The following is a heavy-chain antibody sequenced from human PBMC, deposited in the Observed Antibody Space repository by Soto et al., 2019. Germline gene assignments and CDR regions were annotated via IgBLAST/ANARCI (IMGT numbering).Heavy chain of an antibody. CDR2: IVVGSGNT. D-gene: IGHD1-26*01. J-gene: IGHJ1*01. Sequence: SVKVSCKASGFTFTSSAVQWVRQARGQRLEWIGWIVVGSGNTNYAQKFQERVTITRDMSTSTAYMELSSLRSEDTAVYYCACGHSLLKYFQHWGQGTLVTVSS. CDR3: ACGHSLLKYFQH. CDR1: GFTFTSSA. V-gene: IGHV1-58*01.